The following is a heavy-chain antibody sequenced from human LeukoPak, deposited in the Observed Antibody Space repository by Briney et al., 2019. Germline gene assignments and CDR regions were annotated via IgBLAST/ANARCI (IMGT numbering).Heavy chain of an antibody. CDR2: MNPKSGNT. CDR3: ARGRVGRFGEFFTEYQYYYMDV. D-gene: IGHD3-10*01. CDR1: GNTFTSYD. Sequence: GASVKVSCKASGNTFTSYDINWARQATGQGLEWMGWMNPKSGNTGYAQKFQGRVTMTRNTSINTAYMELSSLRSEDTAVYYCARGRVGRFGEFFTEYQYYYMDVWGKGTTVTVSS. J-gene: IGHJ6*03. V-gene: IGHV1-8*01.